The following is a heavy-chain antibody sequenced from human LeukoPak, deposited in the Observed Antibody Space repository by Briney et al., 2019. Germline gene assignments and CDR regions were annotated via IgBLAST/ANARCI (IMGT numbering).Heavy chain of an antibody. V-gene: IGHV4-39*07. D-gene: IGHD6-13*01. CDR2: IYYSGST. CDR3: AKGRAAYSSSWYFY. Sequence: SETLSLTCTVSGGSISSSSYYWGWIRQPPGKGLEWIGSIYYSGSTYYNPSLKSRVTISVDTSKNQFSLKLSSVTAADTAVYYCAKGRAAYSSSWYFYWGQGTLVTVSS. CDR1: GGSISSSSYY. J-gene: IGHJ4*02.